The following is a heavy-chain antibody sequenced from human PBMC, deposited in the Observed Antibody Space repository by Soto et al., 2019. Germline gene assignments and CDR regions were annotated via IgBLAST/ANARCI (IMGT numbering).Heavy chain of an antibody. CDR3: ANDPRRPYY. CDR1: GVIFTTYG. Sequence: EVQLLESGGGWVQPGGSLRLSCAASGVIFTTYGMSWVRQAPGKGLEWVSGISGGGMTDYADSVKGRFIISRDNSKNTLCLQMNSLRVEDTAVYYCANDPRRPYYWGQGILVTVSS. V-gene: IGHV3-23*01. J-gene: IGHJ4*02. CDR2: ISGGGMT.